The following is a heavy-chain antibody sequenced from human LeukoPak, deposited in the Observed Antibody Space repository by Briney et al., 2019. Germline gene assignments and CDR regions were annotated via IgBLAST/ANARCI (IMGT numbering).Heavy chain of an antibody. D-gene: IGHD6-13*01. CDR2: MNPNSGNT. CDR3: ARDDSSSWLRGYYYYMDV. CDR1: GYTFTSYD. Sequence: ASVKVSCKASGYTFTSYDINWVRQATGQGLEWMGWMNPNSGNTGYAQKFQGRVTMTRNTSISTADMELSSLRSEDTAVYYCARDDSSSWLRGYYYYMDVWGKGTTVTVSS. V-gene: IGHV1-8*01. J-gene: IGHJ6*03.